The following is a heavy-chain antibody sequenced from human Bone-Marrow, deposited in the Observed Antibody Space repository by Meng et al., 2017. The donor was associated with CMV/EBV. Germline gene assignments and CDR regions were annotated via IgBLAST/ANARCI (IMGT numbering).Heavy chain of an antibody. V-gene: IGHV4-59*08. CDR2: IYSSGST. CDR1: TGSISSYY. J-gene: IGHJ4*02. D-gene: IGHD6-13*01. CDR3: ARNIAAADFDY. Sequence: SETLSLTCTVSTGSISSYYWSWIRQPPGKGLEWIGYIYSSGSTNYNPSLKSRVTISVDTSKNQFSLKLSSVTAADTAVYYCARNIAAADFDYWGQGTLVTVSS.